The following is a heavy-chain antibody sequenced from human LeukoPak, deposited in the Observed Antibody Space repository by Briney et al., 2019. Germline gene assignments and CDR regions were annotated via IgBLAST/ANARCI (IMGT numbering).Heavy chain of an antibody. Sequence: PGGSQRLSCAASGFTISAYGMHWVRQAPGKGLEWVAVVWYDGGNKYYADSVKGRFTVSRDNSKNTLYLQMYSLRVEDTALYYCARDLNLPDAFDVWGQGTMVTVSS. CDR2: VWYDGGNK. V-gene: IGHV3-33*01. CDR3: ARDLNLPDAFDV. J-gene: IGHJ3*01. CDR1: GFTISAYG. D-gene: IGHD1-14*01.